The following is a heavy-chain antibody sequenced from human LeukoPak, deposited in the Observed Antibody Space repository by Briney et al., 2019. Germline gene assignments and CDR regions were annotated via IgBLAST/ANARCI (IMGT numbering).Heavy chain of an antibody. D-gene: IGHD2-15*01. J-gene: IGHJ4*02. CDR3: ARATSTAATDGRDSY. V-gene: IGHV1-2*02. CDR2: INPNSGGT. CDR1: GYTFTGYY. Sequence: ASVKVSCKASGYTFTGYYMHWVRQAPGQGLKWMGWINPNSGGTNYAQKFQGRVTMTRDTSISTAYMELSRLRSDDTAVYYCARATSTAATDGRDSYWGQGTLVTVSS.